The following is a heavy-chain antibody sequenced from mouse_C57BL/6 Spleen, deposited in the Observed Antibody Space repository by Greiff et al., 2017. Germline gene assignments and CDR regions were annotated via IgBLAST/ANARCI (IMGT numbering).Heavy chain of an antibody. D-gene: IGHD2-3*01. CDR3: AREGYYAFAY. V-gene: IGHV7-3*01. CDR1: GFTFTDYY. J-gene: IGHJ3*01. CDR2: IRNKANGYTT. Sequence: EVQLQQSGGGLVQPGGSLSLSCAASGFTFTDYYMSWVRQPPGKALEWLGFIRNKANGYTTEYSASVKGRFTISRDNSQSILYLQMNALRAEDSATYYCAREGYYAFAYWGQGTLVTVSA.